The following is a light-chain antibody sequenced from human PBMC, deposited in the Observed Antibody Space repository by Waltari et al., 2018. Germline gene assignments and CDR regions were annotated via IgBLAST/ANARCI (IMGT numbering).Light chain of an antibody. Sequence: SYELTQPPSVSVSPGQTASITCSGDILGNKYASWYQQKPGQSPLLVIYQDTNRPSGIPERLSGSKSGNAATLTISGTQAMDEADYYCQALGTGAWGFGGGTKLTVL. CDR2: QDT. V-gene: IGLV3-1*01. J-gene: IGLJ3*02. CDR3: QALGTGAWG. CDR1: ILGNKY.